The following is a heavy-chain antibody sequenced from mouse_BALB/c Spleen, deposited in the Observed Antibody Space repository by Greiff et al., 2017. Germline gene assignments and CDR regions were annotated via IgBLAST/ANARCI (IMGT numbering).Heavy chain of an antibody. CDR2: ISSGSSTI. J-gene: IGHJ4*01. CDR1: GFTFSSFG. Sequence: EVQGVESGGGLVQPGGSRKLSCAASGFTFSSFGMHWVRQAPEKGLEWVAYISSGSSTIYYADTVKGRFTISRDNPKNTLFLQMTSLRSEDTAMYYGARSPNWDAMDYWGQGTSVTVSS. V-gene: IGHV5-17*02. CDR3: ARSPNWDAMDY. D-gene: IGHD4-1*01.